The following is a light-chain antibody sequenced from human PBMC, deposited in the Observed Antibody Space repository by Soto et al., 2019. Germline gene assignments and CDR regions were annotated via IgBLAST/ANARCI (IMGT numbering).Light chain of an antibody. CDR2: WAS. CDR3: QQYYSTPT. J-gene: IGKJ1*01. V-gene: IGKV4-1*01. Sequence: DSVITQYPDSLAGSLGGTPTINYTSSQSVLYSSNNKNYLAWYQQKPGQPPKLLIYWASTRESGVPDRFSGSGSGTDFTLTISSLQAEDVAVYYCQQYYSTPTFGQGTKVDIK. CDR1: QSVLYSSNNKNY.